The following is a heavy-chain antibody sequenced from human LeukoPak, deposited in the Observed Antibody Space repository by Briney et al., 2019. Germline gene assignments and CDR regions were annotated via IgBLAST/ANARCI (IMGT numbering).Heavy chain of an antibody. D-gene: IGHD4-11*01. CDR3: ARGTVSLFY. CDR2: IYYSGST. CDR1: GGSISSSSYY. J-gene: IGHJ4*01. Sequence: SETLSLTCTVSGGSISSSSYYWGWIRQPPGKGLNWIGSIYYSGSTYYNPSLKGRVTLSIETSKSQFSLNLNSVTAADTAVYYCARGTVSLFYWGHGILVTVSS. V-gene: IGHV4-39*07.